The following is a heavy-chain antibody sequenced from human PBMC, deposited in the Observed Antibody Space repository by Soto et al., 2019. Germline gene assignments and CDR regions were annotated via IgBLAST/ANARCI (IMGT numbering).Heavy chain of an antibody. Sequence: EVQLVESGGGLVQPGGSLRLSCVASGFSVTDIYMNWVRQAPGKGLEWVSVIYNEFTDYEDSVRGRFSISTDSSKNGLYTQMNKLRSEDLGLYYRVKEPRYCSGGDCSIKGDPFDIWGQGTKVTVSS. V-gene: IGHV3-66*01. CDR3: VKEPRYCSGGDCSIKGDPFDI. J-gene: IGHJ3*02. CDR1: GFSVTDIY. D-gene: IGHD2-15*01. CDR2: IYNEFT.